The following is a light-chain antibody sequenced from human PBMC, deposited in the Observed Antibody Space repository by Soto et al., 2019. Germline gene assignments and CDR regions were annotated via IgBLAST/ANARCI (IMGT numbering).Light chain of an antibody. CDR2: DVT. Sequence: QSALTQPRSVSGSPGQSVTISCTGTSSNVGSYNYVSWYQQHPGQVPELIIYDVTKRPSGVPDRFSGSKSGNTASLTVSGLQAEDEADYYCSSYAGSNRVFGTGTKLTVL. CDR1: SSNVGSYNY. J-gene: IGLJ1*01. CDR3: SSYAGSNRV. V-gene: IGLV2-11*01.